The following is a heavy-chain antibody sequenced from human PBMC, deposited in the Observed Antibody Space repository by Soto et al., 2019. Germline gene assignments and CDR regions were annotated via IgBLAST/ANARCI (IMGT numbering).Heavy chain of an antibody. J-gene: IGHJ4*02. V-gene: IGHV1-69*01. CDR2: IIPVFQTA. Sequence: QAQLVQSGAEVKKPGSSVKVSCKASGGLFSSSPISWVRQVPGQGLEWMGGIIPVFQTAYYTQRFQGRVTITADESTNTAYMELSSLRSEYTAIYYCARGGSGYTWFNEFWGQGTLVTVSS. CDR1: GGLFSSSP. CDR3: ARGGSGYTWFNEF. D-gene: IGHD3-22*01.